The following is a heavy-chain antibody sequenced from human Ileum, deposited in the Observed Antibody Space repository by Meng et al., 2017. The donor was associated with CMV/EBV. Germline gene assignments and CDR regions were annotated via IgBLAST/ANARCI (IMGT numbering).Heavy chain of an antibody. V-gene: IGHV4-39*07. CDR1: GGPISSGIYY. D-gene: IGHD6-19*01. CDR2: IYSSGTT. CDR3: ARGAGWFDP. J-gene: IGHJ5*02. Sequence: QPQLQESGPGLVKPSETLSLICSVSGGPISSGIYYWGWIRQPPGKGLEWIGSIYSSGTTFHNSSLKSRVSISVDTSKNQFSLTLNSVTAADTAVYYCARGAGWFDPWGQGTLVTVSS.